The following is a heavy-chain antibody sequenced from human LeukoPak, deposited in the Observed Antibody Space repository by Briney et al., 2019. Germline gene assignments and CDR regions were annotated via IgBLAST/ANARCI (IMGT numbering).Heavy chain of an antibody. CDR2: ISGSGSPI. CDR1: EFTFSKFG. CDR3: ARDPMSAPIDY. J-gene: IGHJ4*02. Sequence: GGSLRLSCAVSEFTFSKFGMNWVRQAPGKGLEWVSYISGSGSPIHYADSVKGRFTISRDNAKGSLYLQMNSLRAEDTAVYYCARDPMSAPIDYWGQGTLVTVSS. D-gene: IGHD6-13*01. V-gene: IGHV3-48*01.